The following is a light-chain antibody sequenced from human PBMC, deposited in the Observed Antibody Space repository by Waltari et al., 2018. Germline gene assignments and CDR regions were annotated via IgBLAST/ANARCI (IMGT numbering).Light chain of an antibody. CDR3: QKYGRLPAT. CDR2: ETS. Sequence: EIVLTQSPGTLSLSPGERDTLSCWASQSVSKYLAWYQQNPGQAPRLLIYETSIRATGVPDRFSGSGSGTDFSLTISRLEPEDFAVYYCQKYGRLPATFGQGTKVEIK. CDR1: QSVSKY. V-gene: IGKV3-20*01. J-gene: IGKJ1*01.